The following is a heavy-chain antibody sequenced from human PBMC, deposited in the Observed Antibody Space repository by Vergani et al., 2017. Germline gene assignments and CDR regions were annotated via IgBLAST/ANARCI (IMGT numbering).Heavy chain of an antibody. D-gene: IGHD3-3*01. V-gene: IGHV4-59*08. CDR2: IYYSGST. Sequence: QVQLQESGPGLVKPSETLSLTCTVSGGSISSYYWSWIRQPPGKGLEWIGYIYYSGSTNYNPSLKSRVTISVDTSKNQFSLKLSSVTAADTAVYYCARHVGGEWLLGYWGQGTLVTVSS. CDR1: GGSISSYY. J-gene: IGHJ4*02. CDR3: ARHVGGEWLLGY.